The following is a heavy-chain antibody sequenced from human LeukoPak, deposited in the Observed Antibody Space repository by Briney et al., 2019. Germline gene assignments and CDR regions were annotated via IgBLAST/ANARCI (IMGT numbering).Heavy chain of an antibody. V-gene: IGHV1-18*01. CDR1: GYTFTSYG. J-gene: IGHJ4*02. D-gene: IGHD6-19*01. CDR3: ARDPFPLSVAGIAVAGHDY. Sequence: GASVKVSCKASGYTFTSYGISWVRQAPGQGLEWMGLISAYNGNTNYAQKLQGRVTMTTDTSTSTAYMELRSLRSDDTAVYYCARDPFPLSVAGIAVAGHDYWGQGTLVTVSS. CDR2: ISAYNGNT.